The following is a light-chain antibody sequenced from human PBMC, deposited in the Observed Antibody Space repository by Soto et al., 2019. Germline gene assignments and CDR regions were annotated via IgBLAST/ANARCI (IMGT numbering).Light chain of an antibody. CDR3: SSYTTRSSVV. CDR1: SSDVGGYNY. Sequence: QSVLTQPASVSGSPGQSITISCTGTSSDVGGYNYVSWYQQHPGKAPKLLIYDVSNRPSGVSNRFSASKSGNTASLTISGLQAEDEADYYCSSYTTRSSVVFGGGTKLTVL. V-gene: IGLV2-14*03. CDR2: DVS. J-gene: IGLJ2*01.